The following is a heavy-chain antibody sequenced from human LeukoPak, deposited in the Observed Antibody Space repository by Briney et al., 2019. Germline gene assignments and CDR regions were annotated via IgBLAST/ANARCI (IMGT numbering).Heavy chain of an antibody. J-gene: IGHJ3*02. D-gene: IGHD2-2*02. Sequence: GGSLRLSCAASGFTFSSYSMNWVRQAPGKGLEWVSYISSSSSTIYYADSVKGRFTISRDNAKNSLYLQMNSLRAEDTAVYYCARALLVVPAAISDAFDIWGQGTMVTVSS. V-gene: IGHV3-48*04. CDR2: ISSSSSTI. CDR3: ARALLVVPAAISDAFDI. CDR1: GFTFSSYS.